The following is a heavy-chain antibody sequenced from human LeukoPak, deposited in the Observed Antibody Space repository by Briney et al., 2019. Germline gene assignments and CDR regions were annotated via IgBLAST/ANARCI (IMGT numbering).Heavy chain of an antibody. CDR3: ESSITKAGGS. D-gene: IGHD2-21*01. CDR1: GFTLSNAW. CDR2: IRSKDQNSAT. V-gene: IGHV3-73*01. Sequence: GGSLRLSCAASGFTLSNAWMNWVRQASGKGLEWVGRIRSKDQNSATAYAESVKGRFTISRDDSKNMAYLQMNSLRIEDTAVYYCESSITKAGGSWGQGTLVTVSS. J-gene: IGHJ5*02.